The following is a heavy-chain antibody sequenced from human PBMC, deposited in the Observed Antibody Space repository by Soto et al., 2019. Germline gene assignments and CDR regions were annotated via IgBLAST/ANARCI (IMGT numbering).Heavy chain of an antibody. J-gene: IGHJ5*02. V-gene: IGHV3-74*01. CDR1: GFTFSNYY. CDR2: IDFDGRST. CDR3: ARGGRTSCLRALDL. Sequence: EVQLVESGGGLVQPGGSLRLSCAVSGFTFSNYYMQWVRQGPGKGLVYVARIDFDGRSTVHADSVKGRFTISRDNAKNTLYLQMNRLGAAATGVYSSARGGRTSCLRALDLWGQGTLVTVSS. D-gene: IGHD2-2*01.